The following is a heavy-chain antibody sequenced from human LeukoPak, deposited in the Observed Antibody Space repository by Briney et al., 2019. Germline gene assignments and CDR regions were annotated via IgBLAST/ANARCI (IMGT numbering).Heavy chain of an antibody. V-gene: IGHV3-7*03. D-gene: IGHD6-19*01. J-gene: IGHJ4*02. CDR1: GFTFSSYR. CDR2: IKRDGSEK. Sequence: GGSLRLSCAASGFTFSSYRMTWVRQAPGKGLEWVANIKRDGSEKHYVDSVKGRFTISRDNAKNSMFLQMNSLRAEDTAVYYCASLLVAGVASVDYWRQGALVTVSS. CDR3: ASLLVAGVASVDY.